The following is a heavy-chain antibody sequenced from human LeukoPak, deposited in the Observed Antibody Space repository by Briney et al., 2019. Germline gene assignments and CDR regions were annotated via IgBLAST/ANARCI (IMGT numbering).Heavy chain of an antibody. D-gene: IGHD3-22*01. Sequence: SETLSLTCAVYGGSFSGYYWSWIRQPPGKGLEWIGEIIHTGSTNYNPSLKSRVTISVDTSKNQFSLKLSSVTAADTAVYYCARHRFYDSSGYYYWGQGTLVTVSS. CDR2: IIHTGST. V-gene: IGHV4-34*12. J-gene: IGHJ4*02. CDR3: ARHRFYDSSGYYY. CDR1: GGSFSGYY.